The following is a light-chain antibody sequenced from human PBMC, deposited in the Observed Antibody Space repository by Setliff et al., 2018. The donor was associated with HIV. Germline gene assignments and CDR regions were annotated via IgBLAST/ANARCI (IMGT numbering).Light chain of an antibody. CDR2: AVS. V-gene: IGLV2-14*03. CDR1: SSDVGGYNY. Sequence: QSVLTQPASVSGSPGQSITISCTGSSSDVGGYNYVSWYRQHPGKAPKLMIYAVSNRPSGVSNRSSGSKSGNTASLTISGLQAEDEADYYCSSYTSSTPLYVFGTGTKVTVL. J-gene: IGLJ1*01. CDR3: SSYTSSTPLYV.